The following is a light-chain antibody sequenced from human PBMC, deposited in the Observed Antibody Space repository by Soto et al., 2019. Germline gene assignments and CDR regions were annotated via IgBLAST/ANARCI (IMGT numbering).Light chain of an antibody. V-gene: IGKV3-11*01. CDR3: RQRGNWPPT. CDR1: QSVSSY. CDR2: DAS. J-gene: IGKJ3*01. Sequence: EIVLTQSPATLSLSPGERATLSCRASQSVSSYLAWYQQRPGQAPRLLIYDASNRATGIPARFSGSGFGTDFTLTISSLEPEDFAVYYCRQRGNWPPTFGPGTRVDI.